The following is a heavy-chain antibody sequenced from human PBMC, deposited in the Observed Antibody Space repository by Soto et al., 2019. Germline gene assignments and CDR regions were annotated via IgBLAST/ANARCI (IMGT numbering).Heavy chain of an antibody. Sequence: EVQLVETGGGLIQPGGSLRLSCAASGFTVSSNYMSWVRQAPGKGLEWVSVIYSGGSTYYADSVKGRFTISRDNSKNTLYLQMNSLRAEDTAVYYCARDRRIQLWSYYGMDVWGQGTTVTVSS. CDR2: IYSGGST. D-gene: IGHD5-18*01. CDR3: ARDRRIQLWSYYGMDV. J-gene: IGHJ6*02. CDR1: GFTVSSNY. V-gene: IGHV3-53*02.